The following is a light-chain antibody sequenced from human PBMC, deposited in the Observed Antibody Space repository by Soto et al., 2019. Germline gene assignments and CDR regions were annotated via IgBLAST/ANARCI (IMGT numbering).Light chain of an antibody. J-gene: IGLJ1*01. CDR1: SSDVGDYNS. Sequence: QSALTQPRSVSGSPGQSVTVSCIGTSSDVGDYNSVSWYQQHPGKAPKLMIYDVSKRPSGVPDRFSGSKSVNTASLTISGLQAEDEADYYCCSYVGGYSYVFGIGTKLTVL. CDR3: CSYVGGYSYV. CDR2: DVS. V-gene: IGLV2-11*01.